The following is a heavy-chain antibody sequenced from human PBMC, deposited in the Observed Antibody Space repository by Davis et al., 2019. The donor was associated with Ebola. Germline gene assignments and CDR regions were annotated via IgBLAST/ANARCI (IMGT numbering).Heavy chain of an antibody. CDR2: FDPEDGDR. J-gene: IGHJ4*02. Sequence: AASVKVSCKISGHSLNELSIHWVRQAPGKGLEWMGGFDPEDGDRIYAQKFQGRVTMTEDTSTDTAYMELSSLRSEDTAVYYCATAHDREYWGQGTLVTVSS. CDR3: ATAHDREY. CDR1: GHSLNELS. V-gene: IGHV1-24*01.